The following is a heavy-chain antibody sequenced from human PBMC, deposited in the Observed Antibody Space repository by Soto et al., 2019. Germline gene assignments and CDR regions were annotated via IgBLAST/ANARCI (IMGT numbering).Heavy chain of an antibody. J-gene: IGHJ5*02. CDR2: IYYSGST. CDR3: ASPRYCSSTSCFNWFDP. D-gene: IGHD2-2*01. CDR1: GGSISSSSCY. Sequence: SVTLSVTWTVAGGSISSSSCYWGWIRQPPGKGLEWIGSIYYSGSTYYNPSLKSRVTIPVDTSKNQFSLKLSSVTAADTAVYYCASPRYCSSTSCFNWFDPWGQGTLVTVSS. V-gene: IGHV4-39*01.